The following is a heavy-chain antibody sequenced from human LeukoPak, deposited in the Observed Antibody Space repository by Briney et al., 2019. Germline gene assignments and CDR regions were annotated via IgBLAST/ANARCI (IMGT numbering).Heavy chain of an antibody. J-gene: IGHJ6*03. CDR3: ARIAAAYYYYYMDV. CDR2: IKQDGSEK. D-gene: IGHD6-13*01. Sequence: SGGSLRLSCAASGFTFSSYWMSWVRQAPGKGLEWVANIKQDGSEKYYVDSVKGRFTISRDNAKNSLYLQMNSLRAEDTAAYYCARIAAAYYYYYMDVWGKGTTVTVSS. V-gene: IGHV3-7*01. CDR1: GFTFSSYW.